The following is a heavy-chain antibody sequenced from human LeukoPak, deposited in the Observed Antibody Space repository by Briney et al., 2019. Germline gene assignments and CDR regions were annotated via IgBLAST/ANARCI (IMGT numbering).Heavy chain of an antibody. CDR1: GFTFSSYA. D-gene: IGHD1-26*01. CDR3: AKDYSGSYLDTIDY. Sequence: GGSLRLSCAASGFTFSSYAMTWVRQAPGKGLEWVSAISGSGSSTYYADSVKGRFTISRDNSKNTLYLQTNSLRAEDTAAYYCAKDYSGSYLDTIDYWGQGTLVTVSS. CDR2: ISGSGSST. J-gene: IGHJ4*02. V-gene: IGHV3-23*01.